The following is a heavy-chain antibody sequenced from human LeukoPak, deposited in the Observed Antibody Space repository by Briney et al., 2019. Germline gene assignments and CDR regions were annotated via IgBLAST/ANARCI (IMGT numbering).Heavy chain of an antibody. D-gene: IGHD7-27*01. Sequence: TLSLTCTVSGGSISSYYWSWIRQHPGKGLEWIGYIYYSGSTYYNPSLKSRVTISVDTSKNQFSLKLSSVTAADTAVYYCAREGNWGSFDYWGQGTLVTVSS. J-gene: IGHJ4*02. V-gene: IGHV4-31*03. CDR2: IYYSGST. CDR1: GGSISSYY. CDR3: AREGNWGSFDY.